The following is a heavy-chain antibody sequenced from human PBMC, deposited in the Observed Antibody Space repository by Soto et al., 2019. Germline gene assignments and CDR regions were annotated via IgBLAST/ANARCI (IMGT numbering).Heavy chain of an antibody. CDR1: GGSVSSGDFY. Sequence: QVQLQESGPGLVKPSQTLSLTCTGFGGSVSSGDFYWSWIRQPPGKCLEWIGYIYYSGSSYYHPSLKSRVIISVDASKNQFSLNMRSVTAADTAVYFCARGILDYGVHFDYWGRGTLVDVST. CDR2: IYYSGSS. J-gene: IGHJ4*02. D-gene: IGHD4-17*01. V-gene: IGHV4-30-4*01. CDR3: ARGILDYGVHFDY.